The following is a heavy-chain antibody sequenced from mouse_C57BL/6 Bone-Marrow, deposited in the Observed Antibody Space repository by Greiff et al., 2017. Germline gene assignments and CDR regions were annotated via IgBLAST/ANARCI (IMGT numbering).Heavy chain of an antibody. CDR2: INPNNGGT. J-gene: IGHJ1*03. Sequence: EVKLQESGPELVKPGASVKMSCKASGYTFTDYNMHWVKQSHGKSLEWIGYINPNNGGTSYNQKFKGKATLTVNKSSSTAYMELRSLTSEDSAVYYCARMITTRYFDVWGTGTTVTVSS. CDR1: GYTFTDYN. CDR3: ARMITTRYFDV. V-gene: IGHV1-22*01. D-gene: IGHD2-4*01.